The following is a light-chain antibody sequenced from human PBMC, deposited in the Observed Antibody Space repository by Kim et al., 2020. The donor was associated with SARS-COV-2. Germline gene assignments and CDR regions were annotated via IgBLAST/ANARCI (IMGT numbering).Light chain of an antibody. CDR3: LQYYTYPLT. CDR2: AAS. CDR1: QGIRSD. Sequence: AIQMAQSPSSLSASVGDRLTNTCRASQGIRSDLGWYQQKPGKAPKLLIYAASSLRSGVPSRFRGSGSGTDFSLTISSLQPEDFATYYCLQYYTYPLTFGAGTKLEI. J-gene: IGKJ4*01. V-gene: IGKV1-6*02.